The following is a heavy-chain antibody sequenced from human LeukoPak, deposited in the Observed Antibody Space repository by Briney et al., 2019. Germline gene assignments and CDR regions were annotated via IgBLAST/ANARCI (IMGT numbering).Heavy chain of an antibody. Sequence: TSETLSLTCIVSGGSISSHYWTWIRQPPGKGLEYIGYIYYSGNTNYNPSLKSRTTISVARSKNKFSLKLTSVAAEDAAVYYCARINSGWYFDYWGQGTLVTVSS. V-gene: IGHV4-59*11. CDR3: ARINSGWYFDY. CDR2: IYYSGNT. J-gene: IGHJ4*02. D-gene: IGHD6-19*01. CDR1: GGSISSHY.